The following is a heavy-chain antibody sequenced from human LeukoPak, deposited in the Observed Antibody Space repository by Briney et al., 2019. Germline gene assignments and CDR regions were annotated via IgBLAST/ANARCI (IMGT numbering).Heavy chain of an antibody. CDR1: GFTFSSYA. D-gene: IGHD3-3*01. CDR2: ISGSGGST. V-gene: IGHV3-23*01. J-gene: IGHJ4*02. Sequence: PGGSLRLSCAASGFTFSSYAMSWVRQAPGKGLEWVSAISGSGGSTYYADSVKGRFAISRDNSKNTLYLQMNSLRAEDTAVYYCAKERSQYYDFWSGFFDYWGQGTLVTVSS. CDR3: AKERSQYYDFWSGFFDY.